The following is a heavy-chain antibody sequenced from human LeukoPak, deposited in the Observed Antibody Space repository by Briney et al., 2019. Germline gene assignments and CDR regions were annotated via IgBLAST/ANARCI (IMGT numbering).Heavy chain of an antibody. CDR2: IYYSGST. CDR1: GGSISSYY. Sequence: SETLSLTCTVSGGSISSYYWSWIRQPPGKGLEWIGYIYYSGSTNYNPSLKSRVTISVDTSKNQFSLKLSSVTAADTAVYYCAGVVVAATANWFDPWGQGTLVTVSS. D-gene: IGHD2-15*01. CDR3: AGVVVAATANWFDP. V-gene: IGHV4-59*01. J-gene: IGHJ5*02.